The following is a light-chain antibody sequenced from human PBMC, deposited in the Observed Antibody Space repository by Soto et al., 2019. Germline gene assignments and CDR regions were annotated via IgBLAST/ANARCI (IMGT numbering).Light chain of an antibody. CDR3: QPCHRYLP. J-gene: IGKJ1*01. Sequence: MKMNQSPATLAASVDDRGTSTFRASQSISSCLAWYQQKPGKAPKLLIYAASSLQSGVPSRFSGSGSGTEFTLTISSLQPDDIATYYCQPCHRYLPFGQRTKVAIK. CDR1: QSISSC. CDR2: AAS. V-gene: IGKV1-5*01.